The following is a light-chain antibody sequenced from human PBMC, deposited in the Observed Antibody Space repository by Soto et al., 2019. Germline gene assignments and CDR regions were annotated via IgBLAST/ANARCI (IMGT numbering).Light chain of an antibody. Sequence: QSVLTQTASVSASPGQSITISCSGTSSDVRSYNLVSWYQHCPGKAPKLIIYEGSRRPSGVSDRFSGSKSGNTASLTISGLQAEDEADYYCCSYATSRTLVFGGGTKLTVL. CDR1: SSDVRSYNL. V-gene: IGLV2-23*01. J-gene: IGLJ3*02. CDR2: EGS. CDR3: CSYATSRTLV.